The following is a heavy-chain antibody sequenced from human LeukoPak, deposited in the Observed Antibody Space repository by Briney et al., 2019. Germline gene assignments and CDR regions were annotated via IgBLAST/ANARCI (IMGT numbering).Heavy chain of an antibody. J-gene: IGHJ4*02. CDR2: ISTNGGST. D-gene: IGHD5-12*01. CDR1: GFTFSNYA. V-gene: IGHV3-64*01. CDR3: AKEGGYRGYRSSGYFDY. Sequence: GGSLRLSCAASGFTFSNYAMYWVRQAPGRGLEYVSAISTNGGSTDYANSVKGRFTISRDNSKNTLYLQMNSLRAEDTAVYYCAKEGGYRGYRSSGYFDYWGQGTLVTVSS.